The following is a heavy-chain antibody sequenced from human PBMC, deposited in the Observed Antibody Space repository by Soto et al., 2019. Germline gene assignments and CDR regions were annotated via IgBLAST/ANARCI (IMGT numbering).Heavy chain of an antibody. CDR2: IIPIFGTA. CDR1: RGTFSSYA. Sequence: QVQLVQSGAEVKKPGSSVKVSCKASRGTFSSYAITWVRQAPGQGLEWLGGIIPIFGTANYAQKFQGRVTITADESTSTAYMELSSLRSEDTAVYYCARARVEGSKAGTKVLVFDYWGQGTLVTVSS. D-gene: IGHD1-1*01. J-gene: IGHJ4*02. CDR3: ARARVEGSKAGTKVLVFDY. V-gene: IGHV1-69*01.